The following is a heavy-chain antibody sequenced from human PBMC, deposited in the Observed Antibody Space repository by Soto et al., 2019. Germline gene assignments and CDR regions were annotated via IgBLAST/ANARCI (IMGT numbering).Heavy chain of an antibody. J-gene: IGHJ4*02. Sequence: PGGSLRLPCAASGFTFSSYAMSWVRQAPGKGLDWVSAISGSGGSTYYADSVKGRFTISRDNSKNTLYLQMNSLRAEDTAVYYCAKVREVWERLLDYWGQGTLVTVSS. V-gene: IGHV3-23*01. CDR1: GFTFSSYA. CDR2: ISGSGGST. D-gene: IGHD3-3*01. CDR3: AKVREVWERLLDY.